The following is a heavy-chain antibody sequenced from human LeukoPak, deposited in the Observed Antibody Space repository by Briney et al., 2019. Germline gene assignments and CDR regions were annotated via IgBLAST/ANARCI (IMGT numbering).Heavy chain of an antibody. CDR2: IKQDGSEK. V-gene: IGHV3-7*01. D-gene: IGHD3-10*01. CDR1: GFIFSTFW. J-gene: IGHJ6*04. CDR3: ARGRGLDV. Sequence: GGSLRLSCAASGFIFSTFWMSWVRQAPGKGLEWLANIKQDGSEKYYVDSVRGRFAISRDNAKNSLYLQMNSLRAEDTAVYYCARGRGLDVWGKGTTVTVSS.